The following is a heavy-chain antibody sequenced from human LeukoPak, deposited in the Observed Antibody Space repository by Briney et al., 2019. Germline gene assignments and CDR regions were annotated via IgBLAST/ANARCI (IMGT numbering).Heavy chain of an antibody. D-gene: IGHD2-15*01. Sequence: GASVKVSCKASGYTFTGYYMHWVRQAPGQGLEWMGWINPNSGGTNYTQKFQGWVTMTRDTSISTAYMELSRLRSDDTAVYYCARSTATDFWFDPWGQGTLVTVSS. CDR1: GYTFTGYY. CDR2: INPNSGGT. V-gene: IGHV1-2*04. CDR3: ARSTATDFWFDP. J-gene: IGHJ5*02.